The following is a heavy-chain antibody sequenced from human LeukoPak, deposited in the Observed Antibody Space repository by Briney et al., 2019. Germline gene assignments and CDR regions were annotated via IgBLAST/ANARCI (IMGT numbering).Heavy chain of an antibody. Sequence: QSGGSLRLSCAASGFTFSSYGMHWVRQAPGKGLEWVAFIRYDGSNKYYADSVKGRFTISRDNSKNTLYLQMNSLRAEDTAVYYCAKETVLRYFDWLGWFDPWGQGTLVTVSS. V-gene: IGHV3-30*02. CDR1: GFTFSSYG. J-gene: IGHJ5*02. CDR3: AKETVLRYFDWLGWFDP. CDR2: IRYDGSNK. D-gene: IGHD3-9*01.